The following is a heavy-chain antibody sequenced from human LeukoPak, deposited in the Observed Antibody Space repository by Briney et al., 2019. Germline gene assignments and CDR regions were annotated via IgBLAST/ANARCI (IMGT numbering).Heavy chain of an antibody. CDR3: ARLGSGWEFDY. V-gene: IGHV4-39*01. D-gene: IGHD6-19*01. CDR1: GGSISSSSYY. J-gene: IGHJ4*02. Sequence: SETLSLTCTVSGGSISSSSYYWGWIRQPPGKGLEWIGSIYYSGSTYYNPSLKSRVTISVDTSKNQFSLKLSSVTAADTAVYYCARLGSGWEFDYWGQGTLVNVSS. CDR2: IYYSGST.